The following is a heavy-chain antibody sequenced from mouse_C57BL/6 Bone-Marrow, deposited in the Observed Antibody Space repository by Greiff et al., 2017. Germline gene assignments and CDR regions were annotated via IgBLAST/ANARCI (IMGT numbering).Heavy chain of an antibody. Sequence: EVQLQQSGPELVKPGASVKISCKASGYTFTDYYMNWVKQSHGKSLEWIGDINPNNGGTSYNQKLKGKATLTVDKSSSTAYMELRSLTSEDSAVYYCARDYSGSSWYFDYWGQGTILTVSS. CDR1: GYTFTDYY. D-gene: IGHD1-1*01. CDR2: INPNNGGT. J-gene: IGHJ2*01. CDR3: ARDYSGSSWYFDY. V-gene: IGHV1-26*01.